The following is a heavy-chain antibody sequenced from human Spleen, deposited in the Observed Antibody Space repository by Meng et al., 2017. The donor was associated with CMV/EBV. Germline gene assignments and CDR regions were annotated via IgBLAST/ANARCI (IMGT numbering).Heavy chain of an antibody. V-gene: IGHV1-18*01. CDR2: ISTYTGNT. Sequence: ASVKVSCKASGYTFPNYDITWVRQAPGQGLEWMGWISTYTGNTNYAQNLQGRVTMTTDTSTSTAYMELSSLRSEDTAVYYCARTLTYYDFWSGYQTYYFDYWGQGTLVTVSS. CDR1: GYTFPNYD. D-gene: IGHD3-3*01. CDR3: ARTLTYYDFWSGYQTYYFDY. J-gene: IGHJ4*02.